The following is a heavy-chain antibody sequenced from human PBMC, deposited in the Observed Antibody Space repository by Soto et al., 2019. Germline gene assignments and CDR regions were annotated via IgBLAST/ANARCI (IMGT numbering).Heavy chain of an antibody. D-gene: IGHD3-10*01. CDR2: ISGSGGST. V-gene: IGHV3-23*01. CDR3: AKVIARYYYGSGSHSAFDI. J-gene: IGHJ3*02. CDR1: GFTFSSYV. Sequence: PGGSLRLSCAASGFTFSSYVMSWVRQAPGKGLEWVSAISGSGGSTYYADSVKGRFTISRDNSKNTLYLQMNSLRAEDTAVYYCAKVIARYYYGSGSHSAFDIWGQGTMVTVSS.